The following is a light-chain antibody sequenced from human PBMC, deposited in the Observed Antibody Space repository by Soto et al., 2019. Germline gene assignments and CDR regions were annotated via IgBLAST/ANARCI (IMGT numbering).Light chain of an antibody. Sequence: ELEMARSAGSVYLSGRRSVKKNRRASQRLSSSYLAWYQQKPGHALRRLIKGASSRAAGIPDRFCCCKSGTEYALGLSSRHPGDIAVYYCQEYGSSPRTCSQGTRVEIK. V-gene: IGKV3-20*01. CDR3: QEYGSSPRT. J-gene: IGKJ1*01. CDR1: QRLSSSY. CDR2: GAS.